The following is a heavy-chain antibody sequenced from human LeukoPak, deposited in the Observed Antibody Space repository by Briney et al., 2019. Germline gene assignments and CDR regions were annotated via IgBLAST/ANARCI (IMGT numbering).Heavy chain of an antibody. V-gene: IGHV1-69*13. Sequence: GASVKVSCKASGYTFTDYYMHWVRQAPGQGLEWMGGIIPIFGTANYAQKFQGRVTITADESTSTAYMELSSLRSEDTAVYYCARGPSYYFDYWGQGTLVTVSS. CDR2: IIPIFGTA. J-gene: IGHJ4*02. CDR3: ARGPSYYFDY. CDR1: GYTFTDYY. D-gene: IGHD6-6*01.